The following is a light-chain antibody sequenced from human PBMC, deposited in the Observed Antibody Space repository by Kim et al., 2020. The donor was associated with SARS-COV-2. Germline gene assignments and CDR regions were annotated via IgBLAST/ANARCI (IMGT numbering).Light chain of an antibody. J-gene: IGKJ3*01. V-gene: IGKV3-11*01. Sequence: PLSPGERATLSCRASQSVSSYLAWYQQKPGQAPRLLIYDASNRATGIPARFSGSGSGTDFTLTISSLEPEDFAVYYCQQRSNWPTFGPGTKVDIK. CDR2: DAS. CDR1: QSVSSY. CDR3: QQRSNWPT.